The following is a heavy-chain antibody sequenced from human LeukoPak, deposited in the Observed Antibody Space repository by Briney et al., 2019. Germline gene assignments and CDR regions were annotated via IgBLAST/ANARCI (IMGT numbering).Heavy chain of an antibody. V-gene: IGHV4-34*01. CDR3: ASPIYGDYTENGFDI. Sequence: QPSETLSLTCAVYGGSFSGYYWSWIRQPPGKGLEWIGEINHSGNTNYNPSLKSRVTISVDTSKNQFSLKLNSVTAADTAVYYCASPIYGDYTENGFDIWGQGTMVTVSS. J-gene: IGHJ3*02. CDR2: INHSGNT. D-gene: IGHD4-17*01. CDR1: GGSFSGYY.